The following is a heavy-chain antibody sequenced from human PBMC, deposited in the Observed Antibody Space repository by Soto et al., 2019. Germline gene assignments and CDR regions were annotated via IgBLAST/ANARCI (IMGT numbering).Heavy chain of an antibody. V-gene: IGHV3-33*01. CDR3: ARDPYSSSSGEELTWFDP. CDR2: IWYHGSNK. J-gene: IGHJ5*02. Sequence: GGSLRLSCAASGFTFSSYGMHWVRQAPGKGLEWVAVIWYHGSNKYYADSVKGRFTISRENSKNTLYLQMNSLRAEDTAVYYCARDPYSSSSGEELTWFDPWGQGTLVTVSS. CDR1: GFTFSSYG. D-gene: IGHD6-6*01.